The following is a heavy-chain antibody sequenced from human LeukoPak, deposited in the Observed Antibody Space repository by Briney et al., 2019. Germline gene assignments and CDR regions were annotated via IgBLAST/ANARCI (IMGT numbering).Heavy chain of an antibody. CDR2: INPNSGGT. CDR1: GYTFTGYY. V-gene: IGHV1-2*02. D-gene: IGHD3-10*01. J-gene: IGHJ4*02. Sequence: ASVKVSCKASGYTFTGYYMHWVRQAPGQGLEWMGWINPNSGGTNYAQKFQGRVTMTRDTSISTAYMELSRLRSDDTAVYYCARSQPYYYGSGSYYYRFDYWGQGTLVTVSS. CDR3: ARSQPYYYGSGSYYYRFDY.